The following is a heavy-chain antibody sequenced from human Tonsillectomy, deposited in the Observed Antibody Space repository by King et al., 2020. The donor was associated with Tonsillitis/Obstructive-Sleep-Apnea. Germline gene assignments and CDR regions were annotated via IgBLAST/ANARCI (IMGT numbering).Heavy chain of an antibody. Sequence: VQLVESGGGLVQPGGSLRLSCAASGFTFSDHYMDWVRQAPGKGLEWVGRIRNKANSYTTQHAASVKGRFTISRDDSKNSLYLQMNSLKTEDTAVYYCARLDREENWYFDLWGRGTLAT. CDR1: GFTFSDHY. J-gene: IGHJ2*01. CDR2: IRNKANSYTT. V-gene: IGHV3-72*01. CDR3: ARLDREENWYFDL. D-gene: IGHD3-10*01.